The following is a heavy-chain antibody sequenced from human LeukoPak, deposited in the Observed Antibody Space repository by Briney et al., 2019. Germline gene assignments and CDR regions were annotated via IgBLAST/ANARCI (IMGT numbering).Heavy chain of an antibody. D-gene: IGHD3-16*01. V-gene: IGHV4-34*01. CDR3: ARGSLRHYDYVWGSYGAFDI. CDR1: GGSFSGYY. Sequence: PSETLSLTCAVYGGSFSGYYWSWNRQPPGKGLEWIGEINHSGSTNYNPSLKSRVTISVDTSKNQFSLKLSSVTAADTAVYYCARGSLRHYDYVWGSYGAFDIWGQGTMVTVSS. J-gene: IGHJ3*02. CDR2: INHSGST.